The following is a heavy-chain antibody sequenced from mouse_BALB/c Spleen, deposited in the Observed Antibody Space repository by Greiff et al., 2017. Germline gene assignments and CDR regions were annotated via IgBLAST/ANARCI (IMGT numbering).Heavy chain of an antibody. V-gene: IGHV14-1*02. D-gene: IGHD2-10*02. CDR2: IDPENGNT. J-gene: IGHJ1*01. CDR1: GFNIKDYY. Sequence: VQLQQSGAELVRPGALVKLSCKASGFNIKDYYMHWVKQRPEQGLEWIGWIDPENGNTISDPKFQGKASITADTSSNTAYLQLSRLTSEDTAVYYCARSRYCNYRGYFDVWGAGTTVTVAS. CDR3: ARSRYCNYRGYFDV.